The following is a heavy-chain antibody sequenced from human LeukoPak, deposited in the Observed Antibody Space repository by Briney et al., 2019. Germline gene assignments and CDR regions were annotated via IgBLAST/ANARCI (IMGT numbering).Heavy chain of an antibody. J-gene: IGHJ4*02. CDR3: ARVAFGGVTSCDY. CDR2: ISAYNGNT. D-gene: IGHD3-16*01. V-gene: IGHV1-18*01. Sequence: GASVKVSCKASGYTFTSYAISWVRQAPGQGLEWMGWISAYNGNTNYAQKLQGRVTMTTDTSTSTAYVELRSLRSDDTAVYYCARVAFGGVTSCDYWGQGTLVTVSS. CDR1: GYTFTSYA.